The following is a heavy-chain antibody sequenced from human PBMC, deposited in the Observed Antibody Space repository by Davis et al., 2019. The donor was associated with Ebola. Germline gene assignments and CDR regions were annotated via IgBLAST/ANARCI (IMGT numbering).Heavy chain of an antibody. D-gene: IGHD5-18*01. CDR3: ARHYADTAIGGDYMDV. J-gene: IGHJ6*03. CDR1: GYSFTSYW. V-gene: IGHV5-51*01. Sequence: KVSCQGSGYSFTSYWRGWVRQMHRKGLEWRGIIYPGDSDTRYSPSFQGQVTISADKSISTAYLQWSSLKASDTAMYYCARHYADTAIGGDYMDVWGKGTTVTVSS. CDR2: IYPGDSDT.